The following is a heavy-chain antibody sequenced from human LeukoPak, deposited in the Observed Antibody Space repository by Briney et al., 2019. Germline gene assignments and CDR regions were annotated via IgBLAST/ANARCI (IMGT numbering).Heavy chain of an antibody. CDR2: ISSSGTYL. V-gene: IGHV3-21*01. D-gene: IGHD2-2*01. J-gene: IGHJ4*02. CDR1: RFTFSTYS. CDR3: VRDPSEASHPYYFDY. Sequence: GVSLRLSCAASRFTFSTYSMNWVRQAPGKGLEWVSSISSSGTYLYYADSVKGRFTISRDNAKNSLSLQMNSLRVEDTAVYYCVRDPSEASHPYYFDYWGQGTLVTVSS.